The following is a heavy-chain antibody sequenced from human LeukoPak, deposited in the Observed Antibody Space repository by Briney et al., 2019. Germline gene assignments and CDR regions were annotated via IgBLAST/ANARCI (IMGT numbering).Heavy chain of an antibody. CDR1: GFTFSSYA. D-gene: IGHD3-10*01. Sequence: GRSLRLSCAASGFTFSSYAMHWVRQAPGTGLEWVAVISYDGSNKYYADSVKGRFTISRDNSQNTLYLQMNSLRAEDTAVYYCARDQASGSYFLDYYGMDVWGKGATVTVSS. J-gene: IGHJ6*04. V-gene: IGHV3-30*04. CDR2: ISYDGSNK. CDR3: ARDQASGSYFLDYYGMDV.